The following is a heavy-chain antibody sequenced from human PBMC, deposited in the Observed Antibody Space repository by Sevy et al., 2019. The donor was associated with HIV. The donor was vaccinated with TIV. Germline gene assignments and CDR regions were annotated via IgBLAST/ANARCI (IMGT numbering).Heavy chain of an antibody. CDR2: FSFGCGKI. CDR3: AREGCSKPHDY. D-gene: IGHD3-10*02. Sequence: GGSQRLSCAASGFTFSSYAMSWVRQAPGKGLEWVSTFSFGCGKINYADSVKGRFTISRDNSKNTLYLQMHSLRAEDTAVYYCAREGCSKPHDYWGQGTLVTVSS. V-gene: IGHV3-23*01. CDR1: GFTFSSYA. J-gene: IGHJ4*02.